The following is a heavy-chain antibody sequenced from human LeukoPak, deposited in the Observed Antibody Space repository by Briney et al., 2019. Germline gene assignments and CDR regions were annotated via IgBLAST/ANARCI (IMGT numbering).Heavy chain of an antibody. CDR2: ISSSSSYI. Sequence: GGSLRLSCAASGFTFSSYSMNWVRQAPGKGLEWVSSISSSSSYIYYADSVKGRFTISRDNAKNSLYLQMNSLRAEDTGVYYCAKDQRLTADYWGQGTLVTVSS. CDR1: GFTFSSYS. D-gene: IGHD1-20*01. CDR3: AKDQRLTADY. J-gene: IGHJ4*02. V-gene: IGHV3-21*01.